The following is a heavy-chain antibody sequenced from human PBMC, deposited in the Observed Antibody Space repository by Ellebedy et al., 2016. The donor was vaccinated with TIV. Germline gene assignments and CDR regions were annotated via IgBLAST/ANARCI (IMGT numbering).Heavy chain of an antibody. D-gene: IGHD6-13*01. CDR2: INQDGSDK. J-gene: IGHJ4*02. V-gene: IGHV3-7*01. CDR1: GFAFDTDW. CDR3: ARGGASSSRYWRN. Sequence: PGGSLRLSCAAFGFAFDTDWMTWVRQVPGKGLEWVANINQDGSDKSYVDSGEGRFTISSDNAKYSLFLQMDSLGAEDTAVYYCARGGASSSRYWRNWGQGALVTVSS.